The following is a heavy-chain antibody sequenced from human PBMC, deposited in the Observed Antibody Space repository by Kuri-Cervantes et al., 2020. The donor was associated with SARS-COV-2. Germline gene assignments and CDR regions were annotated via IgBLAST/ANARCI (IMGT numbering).Heavy chain of an antibody. D-gene: IGHD4-23*01. V-gene: IGHV4-61*09. CDR3: ARHGTVGSPGVVDY. J-gene: IGHJ4*02. CDR2: IYTSGST. Sequence: LRLSCTVSGGSISSGSYYWSWIRQPAGKGLEWIGYIYTSGSTNYNPSLKSRVTISVDTSKNQFSLKLSSVTAADTAVYYCARHGTVGSPGVVDYWGQGTLVTVSS. CDR1: GGSISSGSYY.